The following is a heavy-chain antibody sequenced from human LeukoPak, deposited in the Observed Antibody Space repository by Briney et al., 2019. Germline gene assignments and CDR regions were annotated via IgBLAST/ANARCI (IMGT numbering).Heavy chain of an antibody. J-gene: IGHJ3*02. D-gene: IGHD6-19*01. CDR3: AREGLIAVADPTLQDDAFDI. Sequence: GGSLRLSCAASGFTFSDYYMSWIRQAPGKGLEWVSYISSSGSTIYYADSVKGRFTISRDNAKNSLYLQMNSLRAEDTAVYYCAREGLIAVADPTLQDDAFDIWGQGTMVTVSS. V-gene: IGHV3-11*01. CDR2: ISSSGSTI. CDR1: GFTFSDYY.